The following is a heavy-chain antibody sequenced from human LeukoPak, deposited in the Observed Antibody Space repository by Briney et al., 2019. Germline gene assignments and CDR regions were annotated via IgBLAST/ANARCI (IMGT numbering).Heavy chain of an antibody. CDR1: GGAISGGGYS. CDR3: TRERADTAVLYYFDY. J-gene: IGHJ4*02. Sequence: SETLSLTCAVSGGAISGGGYSWSWIRQPPGEGLEWIGYIYHSGTTSYNPSLQSRVTISTDTSQNHFSLKLTSVTAADTAIYYCTRERADTAVLYYFDYWGQGTLVTVSS. V-gene: IGHV4-30-2*01. CDR2: IYHSGTT. D-gene: IGHD5-18*01.